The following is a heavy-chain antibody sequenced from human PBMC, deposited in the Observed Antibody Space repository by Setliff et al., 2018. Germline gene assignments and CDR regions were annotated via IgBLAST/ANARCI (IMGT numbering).Heavy chain of an antibody. CDR3: ARGAWFGALTIGGWIDP. V-gene: IGHV1-46*01. CDR2: IDPSGDTT. J-gene: IGHJ5*02. D-gene: IGHD3-10*01. Sequence: ASVKVSCKTSGYSFTNYFIHWVRQAPGQGLEWMGVIDPSGDTTSFAQRFQGRVSLTSDTSTTTIYMELSSLRSEETAIYYCARGAWFGALTIGGWIDPWGQGTLVTVSA. CDR1: GYSFTNYF.